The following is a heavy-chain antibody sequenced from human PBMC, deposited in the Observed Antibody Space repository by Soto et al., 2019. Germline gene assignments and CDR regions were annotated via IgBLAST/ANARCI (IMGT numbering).Heavy chain of an antibody. CDR2: ISVTGDT. J-gene: IGHJ4*02. Sequence: GSLRLSCAASGFTFSSYAMNWVGQVPGKGPEWVSHISVTGDTYYADSVKGRFTISRDNSKNTLFLQMNSLRAEDTAVYYCAKSLSMATSFDYWRQGTPVTVSS. CDR3: AKSLSMATSFDY. D-gene: IGHD2-21*01. V-gene: IGHV3-23*01. CDR1: GFTFSSYA.